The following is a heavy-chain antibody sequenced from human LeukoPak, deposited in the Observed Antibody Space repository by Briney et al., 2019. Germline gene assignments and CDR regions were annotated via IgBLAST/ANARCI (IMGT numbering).Heavy chain of an antibody. D-gene: IGHD3-3*01. V-gene: IGHV4-59*08. Sequence: PSETLSLTCTVSGGSISSYYWTWIRQAPGKGLEWIGYVYYSVSTNYNPSLKSRVSISQDTSKNQVSLKLRSVTAADTAVYYCARQESGPYHYMDVWGKGTTVTVSS. CDR1: GGSISSYY. J-gene: IGHJ6*03. CDR2: VYYSVST. CDR3: ARQESGPYHYMDV.